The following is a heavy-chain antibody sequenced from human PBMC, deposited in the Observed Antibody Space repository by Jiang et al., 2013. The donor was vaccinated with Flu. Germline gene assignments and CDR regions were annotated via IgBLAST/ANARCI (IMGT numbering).Heavy chain of an antibody. V-gene: IGHV5-51*03. CDR2: IYPDNSDT. CDR3: ARGDSFGV. Sequence: GAEVKKPGESLKISCKGSGYGFFVYWIAWVRQMPGKGLEYMGIIYPDNSDTRYNPSFQGRVTISADKSIGTAYLQWSSLKASDTAMYYCARGDSFGVWGQGTKVTVSS. J-gene: IGHJ3*01. CDR1: GYGFFVYW.